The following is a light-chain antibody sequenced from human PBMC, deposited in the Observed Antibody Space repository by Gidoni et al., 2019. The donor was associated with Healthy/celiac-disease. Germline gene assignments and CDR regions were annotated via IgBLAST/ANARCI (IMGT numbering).Light chain of an antibody. V-gene: IGKV1-5*03. J-gene: IGKJ1*01. Sequence: DLPMTPAPSTLSASVGDRVPITCRASQSISSWVAWYQQKPGKAPKLLIYKASRLESWVPSRFSGSGSGTEFTLTISSLQPDDFATYYCQQYNSYSPAFGQGTKVEIK. CDR1: QSISSW. CDR3: QQYNSYSPA. CDR2: KAS.